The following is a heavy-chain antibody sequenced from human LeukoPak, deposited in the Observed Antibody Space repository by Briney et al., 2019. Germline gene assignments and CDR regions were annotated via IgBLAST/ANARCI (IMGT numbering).Heavy chain of an antibody. CDR2: ISYDGSNK. CDR1: GFTFSSYS. CDR3: AKPAKTDYTDY. Sequence: GGSLRLSCAVSGFTFSSYSMHWVRQAPGKGLEWVALISYDGSNKYYADSVKGRFTISRDNSKNTLYLQMNSLRAEDTALYYCAKPAKTDYTDYWGQGTLVTVSS. V-gene: IGHV3-30*18. D-gene: IGHD1-14*01. J-gene: IGHJ4*02.